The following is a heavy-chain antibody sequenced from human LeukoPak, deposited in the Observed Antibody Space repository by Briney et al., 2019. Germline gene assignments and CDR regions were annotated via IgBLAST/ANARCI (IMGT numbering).Heavy chain of an antibody. V-gene: IGHV4-59*01. CDR2: IYYSGST. CDR1: GDSISSYY. CDR3: ARADFTGSPRFDY. Sequence: SETLSLTCTVSGDSISSYYWSWIRQPPGKGLEWIGYIYYSGSTNYNPSLKSRVTISVDTSKNQFSLKVSSVTAADTAVYYCARADFTGSPRFDYWGQGTLVTASS. J-gene: IGHJ4*02. D-gene: IGHD2-8*02.